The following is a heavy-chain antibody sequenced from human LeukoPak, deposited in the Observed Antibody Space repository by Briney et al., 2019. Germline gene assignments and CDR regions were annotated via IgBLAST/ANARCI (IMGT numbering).Heavy chain of an antibody. D-gene: IGHD6-19*01. J-gene: IGHJ5*02. CDR2: IRGGGAP. V-gene: IGHV3-23*01. CDR1: GFTFSSHT. Sequence: GGSLRLSCAASGFTFSSHTMNWVRQAPGRGLQWVSSIRGGGAPVYADSVKGRFTISRDDFKSTVFLQMDSLRPEDTAVYYCARCTIGDGSGWCTWFAPWGQGTLVTVSS. CDR3: ARCTIGDGSGWCTWFAP.